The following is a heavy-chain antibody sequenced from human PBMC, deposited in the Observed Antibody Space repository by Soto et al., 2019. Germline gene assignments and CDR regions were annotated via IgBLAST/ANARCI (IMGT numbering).Heavy chain of an antibody. CDR3: ARGDATKIVVTTYYAMDV. CDR2: IIPVFGTP. CDR1: GGSLSNYG. Sequence: QVQLVQSGAEVKKPGSSVKVSCKASGGSLSNYGISWVRQAPGQGLEWMAAIIPVFGTPNYAQKFQDRVTITADESTTTVYMEVRSLTSEDTAVYYCARGDATKIVVTTYYAMDVWGQGTTVTVSS. J-gene: IGHJ6*02. V-gene: IGHV1-69*12. D-gene: IGHD3-22*01.